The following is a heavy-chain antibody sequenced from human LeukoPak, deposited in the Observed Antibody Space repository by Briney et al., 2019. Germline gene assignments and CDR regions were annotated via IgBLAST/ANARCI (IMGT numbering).Heavy chain of an antibody. CDR3: ARVSSGSYFDY. Sequence: PSETLSLTRTVSGGSISRSYWSWIRQPAGKGLEWIGRIYTSGSTNYNLSLKSRVTMSVDTSKNQFSLKLSSVTAADKAVDYCARVSSGSYFDYWGQGALVTVSS. D-gene: IGHD1-26*01. CDR1: GGSISRSY. CDR2: IYTSGST. V-gene: IGHV4-4*07. J-gene: IGHJ4*02.